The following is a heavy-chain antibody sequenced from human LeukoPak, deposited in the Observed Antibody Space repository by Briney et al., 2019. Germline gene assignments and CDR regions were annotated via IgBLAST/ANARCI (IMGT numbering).Heavy chain of an antibody. D-gene: IGHD6-19*01. J-gene: IGHJ4*02. CDR3: ARRLRDSNGWSFDY. Sequence: SGTLSLTCTVSGGSISSSNYYWGWIRQPPGKGLEWIGSIFYSGSTYYNPSLKSRVTISVDTSKNQISLKLSSVTAADTAAYYCARRLRDSNGWSFDYWGQGTLVTVSS. V-gene: IGHV4-39*01. CDR2: IFYSGST. CDR1: GGSISSSNYY.